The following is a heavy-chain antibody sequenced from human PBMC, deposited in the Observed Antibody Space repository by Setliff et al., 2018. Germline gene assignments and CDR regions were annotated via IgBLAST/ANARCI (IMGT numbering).Heavy chain of an antibody. CDR2: MSPVYGIA. CDR3: VRGPGPSVVVAIPFDH. D-gene: IGHD5-12*01. CDR1: GYAFITFG. V-gene: IGHV1-18*01. Sequence: ASVKVSCETSGYAFITFGMSWVRQAPGQGLEWMGWMSPVYGIANYARKFQGRVTLTADTSTTTAYLELASLRDDDTAVYYCVRGPGPSVVVAIPFDHWGQGSLVTVSS. J-gene: IGHJ4*02.